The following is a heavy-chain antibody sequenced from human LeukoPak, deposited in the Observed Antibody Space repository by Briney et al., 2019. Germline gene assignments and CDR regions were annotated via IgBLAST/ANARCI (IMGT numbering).Heavy chain of an antibody. D-gene: IGHD2-2*01. CDR3: ARADIVVVPAAHWFDP. Sequence: ASVKVSCKASGYTFTSYAMHWVRQAPGQRLEWMGWINAGNGNTKYSQKFQGRVTITRDTSASTAYMELSRLRSDDTAVYYCARADIVVVPAAHWFDPWGQGTLVTVSS. CDR1: GYTFTSYA. CDR2: INAGNGNT. V-gene: IGHV1-3*01. J-gene: IGHJ5*02.